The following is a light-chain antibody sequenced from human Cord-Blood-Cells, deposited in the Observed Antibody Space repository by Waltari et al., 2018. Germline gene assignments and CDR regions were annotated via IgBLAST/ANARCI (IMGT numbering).Light chain of an antibody. CDR2: DVR. J-gene: IGLJ1*01. CDR3: CSYAGSYSRYV. CDR1: SSDVGGYNY. Sequence: QSALTQPRSVSGSPGQSVTISCTGTSSDVGGYNYVSWYQQHPGKAPKLMIYDVRKRPSGVPDRFSGSKSGNTASLTISGLQAEDEADYYCCSYAGSYSRYVFGTGTKVTVL. V-gene: IGLV2-11*01.